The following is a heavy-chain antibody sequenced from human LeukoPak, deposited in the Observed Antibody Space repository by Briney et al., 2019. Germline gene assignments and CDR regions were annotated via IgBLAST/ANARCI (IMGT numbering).Heavy chain of an antibody. J-gene: IGHJ5*02. V-gene: IGHV4-34*01. CDR1: GGSFSGYY. Sequence: SETLSLTCAVYGGSFSGYYWSWIRQPPGKGLEWIGEINHSGSTNYNPSLKSRVIMSVDASKNQFSLKLSSVTAADTAVYYCARGRVTGIKFGWFDPWGQGTLVTVSS. CDR3: ARGRVTGIKFGWFDP. D-gene: IGHD2-21*02. CDR2: INHSGST.